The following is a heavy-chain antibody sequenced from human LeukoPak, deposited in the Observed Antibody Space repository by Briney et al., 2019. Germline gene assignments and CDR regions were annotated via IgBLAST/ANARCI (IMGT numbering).Heavy chain of an antibody. CDR1: GGSISSGGYS. J-gene: IGHJ4*02. CDR3: ARRGIRAPPDY. V-gene: IGHV4-30-2*01. Sequence: SETLSLTCAVSGGSISSGGYSWSWIRQPPGKGLEWIGYIYHSGSTNYNPSLKSRVTISVDTSKNQFSLKLSSVTAADTAVYYCARRGIRAPPDYWGQGTLVTVSS. D-gene: IGHD2-21*01. CDR2: IYHSGST.